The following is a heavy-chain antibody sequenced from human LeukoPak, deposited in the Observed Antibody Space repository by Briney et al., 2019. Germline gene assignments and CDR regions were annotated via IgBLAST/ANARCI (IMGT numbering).Heavy chain of an antibody. CDR2: INPKNGGA. Sequence: ASVKVSCKTSGYTFIGYYMHWVRQGPGQGLEWMGWINPKNGGANYAPSFQGRVTMTRDRSISTVYMELTRLTSDDTAVFYCARASFWESPINWFDPWGQGTLVTVSS. V-gene: IGHV1-2*07. CDR1: GYTFIGYY. J-gene: IGHJ5*02. CDR3: ARASFWESPINWFDP. D-gene: IGHD3-16*01.